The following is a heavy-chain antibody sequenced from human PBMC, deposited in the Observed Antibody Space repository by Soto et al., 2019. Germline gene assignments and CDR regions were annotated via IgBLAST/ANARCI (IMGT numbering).Heavy chain of an antibody. Sequence: PSETLSLTCAVYGGSFSAYYWSWVRQPPGKGLEWIGEIIHSDSTKYNPSLKRRVTISVDTSKNQYSLKLSSVTAADTAVYYCARQRPTDGRWEFANYYGMDVWGQGTPVTVSS. V-gene: IGHV4-34*12. CDR3: ARQRPTDGRWEFANYYGMDV. CDR2: IIHSDST. CDR1: GGSFSAYY. D-gene: IGHD1-26*01. J-gene: IGHJ6*02.